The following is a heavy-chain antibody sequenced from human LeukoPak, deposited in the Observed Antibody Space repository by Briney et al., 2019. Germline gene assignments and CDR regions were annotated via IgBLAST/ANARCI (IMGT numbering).Heavy chain of an antibody. CDR2: IYYTGTT. V-gene: IGHV4-59*01. D-gene: IGHD4-17*01. CDR3: AREDPQTTVPEGMDV. CDR1: GGSISTYY. J-gene: IGHJ6*02. Sequence: SETLSLTCSVSGGSISTYYWSWLRQLPGKGLEWLGYIYYTGTTNYNPSVRSRVTVSVDTSRNQFSLRLSSVTAADTAVYYCAREDPQTTVPEGMDVWGHGTTVIVSS.